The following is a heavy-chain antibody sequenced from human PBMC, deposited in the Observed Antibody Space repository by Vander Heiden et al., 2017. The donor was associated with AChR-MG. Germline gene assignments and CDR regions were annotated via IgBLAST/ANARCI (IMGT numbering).Heavy chain of an antibody. V-gene: IGHV3-9*01. CDR1: GVTCDDCA. Sequence: EVQLVESGGGLVQPGRSLRLSCAASGVTCDDCAMNWVRQGPGEGREWGSGISWNSGSRGDADSVKGRFTISRENAKNSLYMKMKSLRAEDTALYDGATGWELLGGYWGQGTMVTVSS. CDR2: ISWNSGSR. CDR3: ATGWELLGGY. J-gene: IGHJ4*02. D-gene: IGHD1-26*01.